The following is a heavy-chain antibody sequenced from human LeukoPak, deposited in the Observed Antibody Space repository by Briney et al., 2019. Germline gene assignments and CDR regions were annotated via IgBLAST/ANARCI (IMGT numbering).Heavy chain of an antibody. CDR2: INPNGGST. CDR1: GYTFTSYS. J-gene: IGHJ4*02. CDR3: ARGGMVRDRRRFQFDH. V-gene: IGHV1-46*01. D-gene: IGHD3-10*01. Sequence: ASVKVSCKASGYTFTSYSMHWVRQAPGQGLEWMGIINPNGGSTIYAQKFQGRVTMTRDTSTSTVYMDLTSLRSEDTAVYYCARGGMVRDRRRFQFDHWGQGTLVTVSS.